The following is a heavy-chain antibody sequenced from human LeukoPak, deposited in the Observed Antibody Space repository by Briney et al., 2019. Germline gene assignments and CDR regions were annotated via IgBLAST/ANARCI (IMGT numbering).Heavy chain of an antibody. D-gene: IGHD3-3*01. V-gene: IGHV3-7*01. Sequence: GGSLRLSRAAAGFTLNNYWMSWVRQAPGKGLEWVANIKKDGSEKNYADSVKGRFTISRDNAKNSLYLQMNSLRAEDTAVYYCARDAETYDWSGGYFDYWGQGTLVTVSS. CDR2: IKKDGSEK. CDR3: ARDAETYDWSGGYFDY. J-gene: IGHJ4*02. CDR1: GFTLNNYW.